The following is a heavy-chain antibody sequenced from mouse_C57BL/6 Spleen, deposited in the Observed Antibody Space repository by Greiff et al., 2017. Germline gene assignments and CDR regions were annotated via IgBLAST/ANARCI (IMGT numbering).Heavy chain of an antibody. J-gene: IGHJ2*01. CDR1: GYTFTSYW. V-gene: IGHV1-64*01. CDR3: ARSYDGYYLYFDY. Sequence: QVQLQQPGAELVKPGASVKLSCKASGYTFTSYWMHWVKQRPGQGLEWIGMIHPNSGSTNYNEKFKSKATLTVDKSSSTAYMQLSSLTSEDSAVYYCARSYDGYYLYFDYWGQGTTLTVSS. CDR2: IHPNSGST. D-gene: IGHD2-3*01.